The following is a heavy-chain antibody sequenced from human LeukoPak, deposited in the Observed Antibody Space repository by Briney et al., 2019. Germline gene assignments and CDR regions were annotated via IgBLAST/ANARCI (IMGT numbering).Heavy chain of an antibody. J-gene: IGHJ5*02. V-gene: IGHV1-8*01. CDR2: MNPNSGNT. Sequence: GASVKVSCKASGYSFTSYDTNWVRQATGQGLEWMGWMNPNSGNTGYAQKFQGRATMTRDTSISTAYMELSSLTSVDTAVYYCAKTSGYSSGPNWFDPWGQGTLVTISP. CDR1: GYSFTSYD. CDR3: AKTSGYSSGPNWFDP. D-gene: IGHD6-19*01.